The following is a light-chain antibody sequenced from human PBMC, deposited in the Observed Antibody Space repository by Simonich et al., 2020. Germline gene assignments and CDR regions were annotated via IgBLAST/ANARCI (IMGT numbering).Light chain of an antibody. CDR1: SSDVGGYNY. V-gene: IGLV2-14*03. Sequence: QSALTQPASVSGSPGQSITISCTGISSDVGGYNYVSWYQQHPGKAPKLMIYDVSKRPSGVSNRFSGSKYGNTASLTISGRQAEDEADYYCSSYTSSSTPLVFGGGTKLTVL. J-gene: IGLJ2*01. CDR2: DVS. CDR3: SSYTSSSTPLV.